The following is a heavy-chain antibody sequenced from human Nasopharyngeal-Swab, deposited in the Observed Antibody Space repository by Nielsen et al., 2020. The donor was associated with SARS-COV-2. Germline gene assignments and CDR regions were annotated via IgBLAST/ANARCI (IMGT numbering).Heavy chain of an antibody. CDR3: ARGHRGRYFDWLFFDY. J-gene: IGHJ4*02. Sequence: GESLKISCAVSGLTVSSTYMSWIRQAPGKGLEWVSYISSSSSYTNYADSVKGRFTISRDNAKNSLYLQMNSLRAEDTAVYYCARGHRGRYFDWLFFDYWGQGTLVTVSS. V-gene: IGHV3-11*06. CDR2: ISSSSSYT. D-gene: IGHD3-9*01. CDR1: GLTVSSTY.